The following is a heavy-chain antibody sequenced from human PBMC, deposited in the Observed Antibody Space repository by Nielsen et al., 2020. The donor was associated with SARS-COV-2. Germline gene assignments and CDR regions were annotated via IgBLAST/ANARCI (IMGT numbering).Heavy chain of an antibody. CDR2: ISYEGSKQ. J-gene: IGHJ4*02. V-gene: IGHV3-30*18. CDR3: AKDRAIFMIYITRGGPDS. Sequence: SCAASGFSFNNFGMHWVRQAPGKGLEWVAYISYEGSKQYYADSVKGRFTISRDFSKSTLYLQMNSLRAEDTAMYYCAKDRAIFMIYITRGGPDSWGQGTLVTVSS. D-gene: IGHD3/OR15-3a*01. CDR1: GFSFNNFG.